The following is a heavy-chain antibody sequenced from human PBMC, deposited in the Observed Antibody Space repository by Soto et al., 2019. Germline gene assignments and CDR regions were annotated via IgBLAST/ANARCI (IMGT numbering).Heavy chain of an antibody. J-gene: IGHJ4*02. CDR1: GGSFSGYY. CDR3: ARGGRTGNLYYFDY. V-gene: IGHV4-34*01. CDR2: INHSGST. Sequence: SETLSLTCAVYGGSFSGYYWSWIRQPPGKGLEWIGEINHSGSTNYNPSLKSRVTISVDTSKNQFSLKLSSVTAADTAVYYCARGGRTGNLYYFDYWGQGTLVTVSS. D-gene: IGHD7-27*01.